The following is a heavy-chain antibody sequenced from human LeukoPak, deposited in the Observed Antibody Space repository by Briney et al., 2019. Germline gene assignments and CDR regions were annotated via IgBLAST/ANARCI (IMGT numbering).Heavy chain of an antibody. J-gene: IGHJ6*03. CDR1: GFTFSDYY. V-gene: IGHV3-11*04. Sequence: PGGSLRLSCAASGFTFSDYYMSWIRQAPGKGLEWVSYISSSGSTIYYADSVKGRFTISRDNSKNTLYLQMNSLRAEDTAVYYCAKDKGQWLPPYYYYYYMDVWGKGTTVTISS. D-gene: IGHD6-19*01. CDR3: AKDKGQWLPPYYYYYYMDV. CDR2: ISSSGSTI.